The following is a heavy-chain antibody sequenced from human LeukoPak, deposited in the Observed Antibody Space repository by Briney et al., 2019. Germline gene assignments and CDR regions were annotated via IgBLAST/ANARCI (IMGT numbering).Heavy chain of an antibody. CDR3: AREGSGNTAMAAPDY. D-gene: IGHD5-18*01. J-gene: IGHJ4*02. Sequence: PSETLSLTCAVYGGSFSGYYWSWIRQPPGKGLEWIGEINHSGSTNYNPSLKSRVTISVETSKNQFSLKLSSVTAADTAVYYCAREGSGNTAMAAPDYWGQGTLVTVSS. CDR1: GGSFSGYY. CDR2: INHSGST. V-gene: IGHV4-34*01.